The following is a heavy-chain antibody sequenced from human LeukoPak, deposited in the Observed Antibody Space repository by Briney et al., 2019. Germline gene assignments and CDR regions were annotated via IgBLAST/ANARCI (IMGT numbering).Heavy chain of an antibody. D-gene: IGHD3-9*01. J-gene: IGHJ3*02. V-gene: IGHV1-58*01. CDR2: IVVGSDNT. CDR3: AAEGYDILTDDDAFDI. CDR1: GFTFTSSA. Sequence: SVKVSCKASGFTFTSSAVQWVRQARGQRLEWIGWIVVGSDNTNYAQKFQERVTITRDMSTSTAYMELSSLRSEDTAVYYCAAEGYDILTDDDAFDIWGQGTMVTVSS.